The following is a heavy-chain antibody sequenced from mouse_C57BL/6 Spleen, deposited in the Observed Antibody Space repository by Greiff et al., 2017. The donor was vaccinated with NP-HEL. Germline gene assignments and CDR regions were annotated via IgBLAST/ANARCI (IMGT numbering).Heavy chain of an antibody. CDR2: IDPSDSYT. J-gene: IGHJ1*03. CDR3: ARSDRYFDV. D-gene: IGHD3-3*01. V-gene: IGHV1-69*01. Sequence: QVQLQQPGAELVMPGASVKLSCKASGYTFTSYWMYWVKQRPGQGLEWIGEIDPSDSYTNYNQKFKGKSTLTVDKSSSTAYMQLSSLTSEDSAVYYCARSDRYFDVWGTGTTVTVSS. CDR1: GYTFTSYW.